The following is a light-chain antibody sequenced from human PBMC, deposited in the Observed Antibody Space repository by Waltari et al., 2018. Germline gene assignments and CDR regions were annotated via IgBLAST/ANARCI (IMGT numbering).Light chain of an antibody. CDR3: QQYYSTPRT. V-gene: IGKV4-1*01. J-gene: IGKJ1*01. CDR2: WSS. Sequence: DIVMTQSPDSLAGSLGERATLNCKSSQSVLYSSNNKNYLAWYQQRPGQPPKLLIYWSSTRESGGPDRCSGSGCGTDFTLTISSLQAEDVAVYYCQQYYSTPRTFGQGTKVEIE. CDR1: QSVLYSSNNKNY.